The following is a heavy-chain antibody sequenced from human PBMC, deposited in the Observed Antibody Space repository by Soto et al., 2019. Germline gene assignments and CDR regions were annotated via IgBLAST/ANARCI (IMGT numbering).Heavy chain of an antibody. CDR2: LIGGGGST. CDR1: GFTFSSYS. CDR3: AKRGTSNLHFFDF. V-gene: IGHV3-23*01. Sequence: EVQLLESGGGLVQPGGSLRLSCAASGFTFSSYSMTWVRQVPGKGLEWVSLIGGGGSTYYADSVKGRFTISRDNSKNTLYLQMNSLRVEDTAVYYCAKRGTSNLHFFDFWGQGTLVTVSS. J-gene: IGHJ4*02. D-gene: IGHD3-16*01.